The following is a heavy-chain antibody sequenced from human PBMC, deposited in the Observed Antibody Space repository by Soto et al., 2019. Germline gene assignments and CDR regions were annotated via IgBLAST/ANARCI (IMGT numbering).Heavy chain of an antibody. Sequence: PSETLSLTCAVYVGSFSGYYWSWIRQPPGKGLEWIGEINHSGSTNYNLSLKSRVTISVDTSKNQFSLKLSSVTAADTAVYYCAREGLWPSRGMDVWGQGTTVTAP. CDR2: INHSGST. CDR1: VGSFSGYY. CDR3: AREGLWPSRGMDV. J-gene: IGHJ6*02. V-gene: IGHV4-34*01. D-gene: IGHD5-18*01.